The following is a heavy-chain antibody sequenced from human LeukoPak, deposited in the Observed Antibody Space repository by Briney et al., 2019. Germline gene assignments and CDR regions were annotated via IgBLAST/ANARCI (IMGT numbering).Heavy chain of an antibody. J-gene: IGHJ3*02. CDR1: GYTFTGYY. Sequence: ASVKVSCKASGYTFTGYYKHWVRQAPGQGLEWMGRINPNSGGTNYAQKFQGRVTMTRYTSISTAYMELSRLRSDDTAVYYCARDRGYCSGGSCYSSFDIWGQGTMVTVSS. D-gene: IGHD2-15*01. CDR2: INPNSGGT. V-gene: IGHV1-2*06. CDR3: ARDRGYCSGGSCYSSFDI.